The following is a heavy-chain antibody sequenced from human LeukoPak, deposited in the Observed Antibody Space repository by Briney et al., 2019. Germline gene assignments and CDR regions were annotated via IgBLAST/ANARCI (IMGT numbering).Heavy chain of an antibody. Sequence: SETLSLTCAVYGGSFSGYYWSWIRQPPGKGLEWIGEINHSGSTNYNPSLKSRVTISVDTSKNQFSLKLSSVTAADTVVYYCACDYGDYTAFDPWGQGTLVTVSS. J-gene: IGHJ5*02. V-gene: IGHV4-34*01. D-gene: IGHD4-17*01. CDR1: GGSFSGYY. CDR2: INHSGST. CDR3: ACDYGDYTAFDP.